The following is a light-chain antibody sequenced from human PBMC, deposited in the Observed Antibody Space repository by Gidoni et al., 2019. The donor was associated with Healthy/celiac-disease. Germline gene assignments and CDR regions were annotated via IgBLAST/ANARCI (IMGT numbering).Light chain of an antibody. Sequence: DIQMTQSPSSLSASVGDRVTITCRASQSISSYLNWYQQKPGKAPKLLIYAASSLQSGVPSRFSGSGSGTDFTLTIRSLQPEDFATYYCQQRYSPPRTFGQGTKVEIK. CDR2: AAS. CDR3: QQRYSPPRT. CDR1: QSISSY. J-gene: IGKJ1*01. V-gene: IGKV1-39*01.